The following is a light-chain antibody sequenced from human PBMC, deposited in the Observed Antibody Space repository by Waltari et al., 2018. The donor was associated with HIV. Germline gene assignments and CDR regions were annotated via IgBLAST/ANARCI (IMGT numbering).Light chain of an antibody. J-gene: IGLJ2*01. CDR1: RNDIGTYKY. CDR2: EVT. CDR3: SSYTSSTTVI. Sequence: QSALTQPASVSGSPGQSITISCTCSRNDIGTYKYVSWYQQHPGKAPKVLIDEVTKRPSGVSDRFSGSKSGNTASLVISGLQTDDEADYYCSSYTSSTTVIFGGGTKLTVL. V-gene: IGLV2-14*01.